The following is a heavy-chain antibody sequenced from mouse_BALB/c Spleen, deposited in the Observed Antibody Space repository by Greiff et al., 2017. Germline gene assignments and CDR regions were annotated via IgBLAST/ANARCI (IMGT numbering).Heavy chain of an antibody. CDR1: GFTFSSYY. V-gene: IGHV5-6-2*01. CDR2: INSNGGST. J-gene: IGHJ4*01. CDR3: ARHDYGAMDY. D-gene: IGHD1-1*01. Sequence: EVMLVESGGGLVKLGGSLKLSCAASGFTFSSYYMAWVRQTPEKRLELVAAINSNGGSTYYPDTVKGRFTISRDNAKNTLYLQMSSLKSEDTALYYCARHDYGAMDYWGQGTSVTVSS.